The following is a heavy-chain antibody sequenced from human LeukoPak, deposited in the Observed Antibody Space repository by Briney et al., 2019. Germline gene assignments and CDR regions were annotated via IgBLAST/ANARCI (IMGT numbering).Heavy chain of an antibody. D-gene: IGHD3-9*01. Sequence: SETLSLTCTVSGGSISSYYWSWIRQPPGKGLEWIGEINHSGSTNYNPSLKSRVTISVDTSKNQLSLKLSSVTAADTAVYYCVRGNLWSDWLLINYYYYYMDVWGKGTTVTVSS. CDR3: VRGNLWSDWLLINYYYYYMDV. CDR1: GGSISSYY. CDR2: INHSGST. J-gene: IGHJ6*03. V-gene: IGHV4-34*01.